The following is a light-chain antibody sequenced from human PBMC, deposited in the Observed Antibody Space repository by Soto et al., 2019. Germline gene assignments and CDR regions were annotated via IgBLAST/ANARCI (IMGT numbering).Light chain of an antibody. CDR1: SSDVGSYNL. V-gene: IGLV2-23*01. CDR2: EGT. J-gene: IGLJ2*01. CDR3: SSYAGSVV. Sequence: QSVLTQPASVSGSPGQSITISCTGTSSDVGSYNLVSWYQQHPGKAPKLMIYEGTNRPSGVSNRFSGSKSGNTASLTISGVEDEDESHYYCSSYAGSVVFGGGTKLTVL.